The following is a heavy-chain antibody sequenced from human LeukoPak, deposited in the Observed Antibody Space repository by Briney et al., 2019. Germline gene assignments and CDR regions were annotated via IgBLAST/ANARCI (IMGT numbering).Heavy chain of an antibody. Sequence: PGGSLRLSCVASGFSFNNFGMSWVRQAPGKGLEWVSSISGTGGSTHYADSVKGRFTISRDNSKNTLYLQMNSLRAGDTAVYYCAKDRTVGASYWYFDLWGRGTLVTVSS. CDR3: AKDRTVGASYWYFDL. J-gene: IGHJ2*01. CDR1: GFSFNNFG. D-gene: IGHD1-26*01. CDR2: ISGTGGST. V-gene: IGHV3-23*01.